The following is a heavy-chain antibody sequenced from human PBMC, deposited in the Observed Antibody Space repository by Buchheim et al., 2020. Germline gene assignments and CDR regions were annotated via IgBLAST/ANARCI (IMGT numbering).Heavy chain of an antibody. Sequence: EVQVVESGGGLVQPGGSLRLSCAASGISFRSSDMNWVRQAPGKGLEWVSYISSGSSTIYYADSVKGRFTISRDNANSSLYLPMNSLRVEDTAVYYCASGDANFDHWGQGTL. CDR2: ISSGSSTI. V-gene: IGHV3-48*01. D-gene: IGHD2-8*01. J-gene: IGHJ4*02. CDR3: ASGDANFDH. CDR1: GISFRSSD.